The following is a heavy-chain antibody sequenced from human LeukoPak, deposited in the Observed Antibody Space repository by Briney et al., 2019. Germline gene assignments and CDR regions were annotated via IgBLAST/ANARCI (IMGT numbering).Heavy chain of an antibody. D-gene: IGHD3-9*01. CDR3: ARQPVTGWEDYGMDV. Sequence: PGGSLRLSCAASGFTFSSYDMHWVRQATGKGLEWVSAIGTAGDTYYPGSVKGRFTISRENAKNSLYLQMNSLRAGDTAVYYRARQPVTGWEDYGMDVWGQGTTVTVSS. J-gene: IGHJ6*02. V-gene: IGHV3-13*01. CDR1: GFTFSSYD. CDR2: IGTAGDT.